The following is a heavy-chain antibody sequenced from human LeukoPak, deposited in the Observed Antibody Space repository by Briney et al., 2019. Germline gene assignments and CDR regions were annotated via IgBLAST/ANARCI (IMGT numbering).Heavy chain of an antibody. CDR2: IYHSGST. J-gene: IGHJ5*02. V-gene: IGHV4-38-2*02. Sequence: SETLSLTCTVSGYSISSGYYWGWIRQPPGKGLEWIGSIYHSGSTYYNPSLKSRVAISVDTSKNQFSLKLSSVTAADTAVYYCAREAEMNWFDPWGQGTLVTVSS. CDR1: GYSISSGYY. CDR3: AREAEMNWFDP.